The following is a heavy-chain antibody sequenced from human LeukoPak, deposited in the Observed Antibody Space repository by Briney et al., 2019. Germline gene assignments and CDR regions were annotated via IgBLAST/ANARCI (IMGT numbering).Heavy chain of an antibody. Sequence: GASVKVSCKASGYTFTSYYMHWVRQAPGQGLEWMGIINPSGGSTSYAQKFQGRVTITADESTSTAYMELSSLRSEDTAVYYCARRGPYGGKVFDYWGQGTLVTVSS. V-gene: IGHV1-46*01. J-gene: IGHJ4*02. CDR1: GYTFTSYY. D-gene: IGHD4-23*01. CDR3: ARRGPYGGKVFDY. CDR2: INPSGGST.